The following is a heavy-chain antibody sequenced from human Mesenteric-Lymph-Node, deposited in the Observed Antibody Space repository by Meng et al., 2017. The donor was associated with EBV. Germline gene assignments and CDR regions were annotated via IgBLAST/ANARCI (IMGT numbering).Heavy chain of an antibody. CDR3: VRAFYGGNSDF. CDR1: GYTFTSYD. Sequence: QVHLVQSGAEVKKPGASVKVSCNASGYTFTSYDINLVRPAPGRGLEWMGWMNPNSGNTAYAQKFQGRVSRTRSTSITTAYMELTGLRSDDTAVYYCVRAFYGGNSDFWGQGTLVTASS. D-gene: IGHD4-23*01. J-gene: IGHJ4*02. V-gene: IGHV1-8*01. CDR2: MNPNSGNT.